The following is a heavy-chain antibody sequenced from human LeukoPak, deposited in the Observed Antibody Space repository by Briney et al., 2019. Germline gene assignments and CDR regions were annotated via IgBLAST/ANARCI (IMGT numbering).Heavy chain of an antibody. J-gene: IGHJ3*02. Sequence: PGRSLRLSCAASGFTFDDYGMSWVRQAPGKGLEWVSGINWNGGSTGYADSVKGRFTISRDNAKNSLYLQMNSLRAEDTALYYCARRQYSYDAFDIWGQGTMVTVSS. D-gene: IGHD5-18*01. CDR2: INWNGGST. V-gene: IGHV3-20*04. CDR3: ARRQYSYDAFDI. CDR1: GFTFDDYG.